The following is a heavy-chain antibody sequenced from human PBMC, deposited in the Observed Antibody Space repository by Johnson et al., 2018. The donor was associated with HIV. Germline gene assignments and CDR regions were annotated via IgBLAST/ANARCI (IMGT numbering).Heavy chain of an antibody. J-gene: IGHJ3*02. CDR1: GFTFSNAW. D-gene: IGHD6-13*01. V-gene: IGHV3-15*01. CDR2: IKSKTDGGTA. CDR3: TTPYSRSWHTKNALDI. Sequence: VQLVESGGGVVQPGRSLRLSCAASGFTFSNAWMSWVRQAPGKGLEWVGRIKSKTDGGTADHAAPVKGRFTISRDDSKSTLYLQMNSLKIEDTAVYYCTTPYSRSWHTKNALDIWGQGTMVTDS.